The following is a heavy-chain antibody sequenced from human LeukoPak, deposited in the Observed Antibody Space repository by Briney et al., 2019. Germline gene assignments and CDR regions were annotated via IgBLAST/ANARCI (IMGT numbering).Heavy chain of an antibody. D-gene: IGHD5-18*01. CDR2: IIPIFGTA. V-gene: IGHV1-69*05. J-gene: IGHJ4*02. CDR1: GGTFSSYA. CDR3: ARGVQLWQVGAEYYFDY. Sequence: SVKVSCKASGGTFSSYAISWVRQAPGQGLEWMGGIIPIFGTANYAQKFQGRVTITTDESTSTAYMELSSLRSEDTAVYYCARGVQLWQVGAEYYFDYWGQGTLVTVSS.